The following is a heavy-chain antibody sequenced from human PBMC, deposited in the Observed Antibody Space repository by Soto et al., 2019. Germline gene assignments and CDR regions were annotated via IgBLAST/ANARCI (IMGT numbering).Heavy chain of an antibody. CDR3: ARQKHIAVVTARGYFDP. CDR1: GYTLTSFY. V-gene: IGHV1-46*01. J-gene: IGHJ5*02. Sequence: GASVKVSCKASGYTLTSFYMHWVRQAPGQGLEWMGMINPGGGVTSYAQKFQGRVTMTRDTSTSTVYMKLRSLRFEDTAVYYCARQKHIAVVTARGYFDPWGQGTLVTVSS. CDR2: INPGGGVT. D-gene: IGHD2-21*02.